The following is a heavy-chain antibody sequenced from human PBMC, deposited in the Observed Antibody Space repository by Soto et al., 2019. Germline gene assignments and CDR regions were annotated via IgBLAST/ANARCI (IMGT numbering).Heavy chain of an antibody. D-gene: IGHD6-13*01. Sequence: GGSLRLSCAASGFTFSSYAMSWVRQAPRKGLEWVSAITDSGFSTFYSDSVKGRFTISRDNSKNTLFLQMNSLRVEDTAVYYCAKELGKAATEPFDPWGQGTLVTVSS. CDR2: ITDSGFST. CDR3: AKELGKAATEPFDP. V-gene: IGHV3-23*01. CDR1: GFTFSSYA. J-gene: IGHJ5*02.